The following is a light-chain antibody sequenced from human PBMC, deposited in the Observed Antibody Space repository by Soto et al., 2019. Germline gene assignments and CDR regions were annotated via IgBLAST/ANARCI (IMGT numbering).Light chain of an antibody. CDR2: DAS. Sequence: DIQMTQSPSTLSASVGDRVTITCRASQSISSWLAWYQQKSGKAPKLLIYDASSLESGVQSRFSGSGSGTEFTLTISSLQPDDFATYYCQQYNSSKYTFGQGTKLQIK. J-gene: IGKJ2*01. CDR1: QSISSW. V-gene: IGKV1-5*01. CDR3: QQYNSSKYT.